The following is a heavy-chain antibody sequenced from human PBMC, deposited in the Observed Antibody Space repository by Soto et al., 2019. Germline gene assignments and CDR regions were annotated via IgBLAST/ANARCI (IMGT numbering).Heavy chain of an antibody. CDR2: ISYDGSNK. CDR3: AANWNYGPVDY. V-gene: IGHV3-30-3*01. D-gene: IGHD1-7*01. Sequence: PGGSLRLSCAASGFTFSSYAMHWVRQAPGKGLEWVAVISYDGSNKYYADSVKGRFTISRDNSKNTLYLQMNSLSSEDTAVFYCAANWNYGPVDYWGQGTLVTVSS. J-gene: IGHJ4*02. CDR1: GFTFSSYA.